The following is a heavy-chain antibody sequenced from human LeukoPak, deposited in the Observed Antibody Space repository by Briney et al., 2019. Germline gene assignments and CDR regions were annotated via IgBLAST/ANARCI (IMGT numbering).Heavy chain of an antibody. CDR3: ASADYGDYVYFQH. CDR1: GFTFSSYS. CDR2: ISSSSSHI. D-gene: IGHD4-17*01. Sequence: GGSLRLSCAASGFTFSSYSMNWVRQAPGKGLEWVSSISSSSSHIYYADSVKGRFTISRDNAKNSLYLQMNSLRAEDTAVYYCASADYGDYVYFQHWGQGTLVTVSS. J-gene: IGHJ1*01. V-gene: IGHV3-21*01.